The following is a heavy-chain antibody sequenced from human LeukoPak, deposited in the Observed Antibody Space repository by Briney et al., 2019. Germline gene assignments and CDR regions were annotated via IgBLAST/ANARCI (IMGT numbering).Heavy chain of an antibody. CDR1: GYGFTSYW. Sequence: GESLKISCKGSGYGFTSYWIGWVRQMPGKGLEWMGIIYPGDSDTRYSPSFQGQVTISADKSISTAYLQWSSLKASDTAMYYCARLGSSSWYYYYGMDVWGQGTTVTVSS. CDR3: ARLGSSSWYYYYGMDV. D-gene: IGHD6-13*01. V-gene: IGHV5-51*01. CDR2: IYPGDSDT. J-gene: IGHJ6*02.